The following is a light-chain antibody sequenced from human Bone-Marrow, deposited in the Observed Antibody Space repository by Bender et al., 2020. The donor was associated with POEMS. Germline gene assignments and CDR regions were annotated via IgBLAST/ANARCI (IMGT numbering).Light chain of an antibody. J-gene: IGLJ3*02. Sequence: QSALTQPASVSGSPGQSITISCTGTSSDVGSYNLVSWYQQLPGKAPQVMIYDVTKRPSGVSSRFSGSKSGNAASLTISGLQAEDEADYYCCSYGGSRLLFGGGTKLTVL. CDR3: CSYGGSRLL. V-gene: IGLV2-23*02. CDR1: SSDVGSYNL. CDR2: DVT.